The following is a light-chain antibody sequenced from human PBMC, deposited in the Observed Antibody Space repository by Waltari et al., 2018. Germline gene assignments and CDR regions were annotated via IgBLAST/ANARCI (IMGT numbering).Light chain of an antibody. CDR2: DAS. Sequence: DIQMTQSPSSLSASIGDRVTITCQASQDIRNHLNWYQQKPGRAPKVLIYDASDLQTGVPSRFSGSGSGTDFSFTISSLQPEDVATYYCEQYENLPRTFGGGTNVEIK. CDR3: EQYENLPRT. V-gene: IGKV1-33*01. CDR1: QDIRNH. J-gene: IGKJ4*01.